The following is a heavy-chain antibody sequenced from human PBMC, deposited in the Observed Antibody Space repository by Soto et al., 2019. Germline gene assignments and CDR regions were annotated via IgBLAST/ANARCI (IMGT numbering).Heavy chain of an antibody. CDR2: IIPIFGTA. V-gene: IGHV1-69*01. CDR3: ATDDLITGTTGFYY. J-gene: IGHJ4*02. D-gene: IGHD1-7*01. CDR1: GGTFSSYA. Sequence: QVQLVQSGAEVKKPRSSVKVSCKASGGTFSSYAISWVRQAPGQGLEWMGGIIPIFGTANYAQKFQGRITITADESTSTAYMEQSSLRSEDTAVYYWATDDLITGTTGFYYWGQGTMVTVSS.